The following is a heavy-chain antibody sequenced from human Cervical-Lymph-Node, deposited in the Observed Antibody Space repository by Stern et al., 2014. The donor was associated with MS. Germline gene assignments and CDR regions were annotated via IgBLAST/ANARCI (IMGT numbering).Heavy chain of an antibody. CDR1: GGTFSPPV. CDR2: ISPMVGRA. D-gene: IGHD2-21*02. V-gene: IGHV1-69*01. J-gene: IGHJ4*02. Sequence: VQLVESGAEAKQPGSSVRVSCKASGGTFSPPVISWIRQAPGQGLEWMGGISPMVGRARYAHKFQGRLKITADESTTTAHMEFSSLTSEDVAVYYCAKERGDSFDFATWGQGTLVTVSS. CDR3: AKERGDSFDFAT.